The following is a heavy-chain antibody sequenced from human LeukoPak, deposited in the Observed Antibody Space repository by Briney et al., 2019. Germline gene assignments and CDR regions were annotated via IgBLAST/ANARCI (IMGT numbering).Heavy chain of an antibody. J-gene: IGHJ4*02. Sequence: SETLSLTCAVYGGSFSGYYWSWIRQPPGKGLEWIGEINHSGSTNYNPPLKSRVTISVDTSKNQFSLKLSSVTAADTAVYYCARGRIAAAGYFDYWGQGTLVTLPS. CDR3: ARGRIAAAGYFDY. CDR2: INHSGST. D-gene: IGHD6-13*01. V-gene: IGHV4-34*01. CDR1: GGSFSGYY.